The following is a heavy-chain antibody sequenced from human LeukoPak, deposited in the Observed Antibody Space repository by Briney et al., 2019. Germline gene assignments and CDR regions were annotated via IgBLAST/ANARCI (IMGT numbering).Heavy chain of an antibody. J-gene: IGHJ4*02. V-gene: IGHV4-31*03. Sequence: PSETLSLTCTVSGGSISSGGYYWSWIRQHPGKDLEWIGYIYYSGSTYYNPSLKSRVTISVDTSKNQFSLKLISVTAADTAVYYCARGWLPPYFDYWGQGTLVTVSS. CDR3: ARGWLPPYFDY. D-gene: IGHD3-22*01. CDR1: GGSISSGGYY. CDR2: IYYSGST.